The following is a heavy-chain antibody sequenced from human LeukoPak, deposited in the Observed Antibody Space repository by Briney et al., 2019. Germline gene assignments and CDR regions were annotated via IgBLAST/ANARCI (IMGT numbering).Heavy chain of an antibody. CDR1: GYTFTSYG. V-gene: IGHV1-18*03. CDR3: ARARYETRIWPKSRYDYYHYMDV. D-gene: IGHD3-3*01. J-gene: IGHJ6*03. CDR2: INPNSGGT. Sequence: ASVKVSCKASGYTFTSYGISWVRQAPGQGLEWMGWINPNSGGTNYAQKFQGRVTITRDTSASTAYMELSSLRSEDMAVYYCARARYETRIWPKSRYDYYHYMDVWGKGTTVTISS.